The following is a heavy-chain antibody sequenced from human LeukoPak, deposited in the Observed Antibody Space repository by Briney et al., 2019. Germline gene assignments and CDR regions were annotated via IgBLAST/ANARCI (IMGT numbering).Heavy chain of an antibody. J-gene: IGHJ4*02. Sequence: SDTLSLTCTISGASMSSYYWSWIRQPPGKGLERIGDIYYSGSIKYNPSLKSRVTMSVDTSKNQFSLKLSSVTAADTAIYYCARENPSGYYNRPIDYWGQGTLVTVSS. D-gene: IGHD3-22*01. V-gene: IGHV4-59*01. CDR1: GASMSSYY. CDR3: ARENPSGYYNRPIDY. CDR2: IYYSGSI.